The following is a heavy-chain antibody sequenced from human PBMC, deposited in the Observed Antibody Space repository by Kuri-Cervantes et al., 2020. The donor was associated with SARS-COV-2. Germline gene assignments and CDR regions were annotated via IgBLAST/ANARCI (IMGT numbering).Heavy chain of an antibody. V-gene: IGHV3-30*02. CDR3: ARHHSGGGFDWLLDY. D-gene: IGHD3-9*01. J-gene: IGHJ4*02. CDR2: IRYDGSNK. Sequence: GESLKISCAASGFTFSSYGMHWVRQAPGKGLEWVAFIRYDGSNKYYADSVKGRFTISRDNAKNSLYLQMNSLRAEDTAVYYCARHHSGGGFDWLLDYWGQGTLVTVSS. CDR1: GFTFSSYG.